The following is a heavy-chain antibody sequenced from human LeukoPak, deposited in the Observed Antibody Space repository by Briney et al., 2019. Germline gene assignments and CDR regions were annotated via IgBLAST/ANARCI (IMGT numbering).Heavy chain of an antibody. CDR3: ASSGFSSGWYEPYYFDY. CDR1: GFTFRNYG. CDR2: ISSSGNAI. Sequence: PGGSLRLSCAASGFTFRNYGMNWVRQAPGKGLEWVSYISSSGNAIYFADSVKGRSTISRDNAKNSLYLQMNSLRAEDTAVYYCASSGFSSGWYEPYYFDYWGQGTLVTVSS. V-gene: IGHV3-48*03. J-gene: IGHJ4*02. D-gene: IGHD6-19*01.